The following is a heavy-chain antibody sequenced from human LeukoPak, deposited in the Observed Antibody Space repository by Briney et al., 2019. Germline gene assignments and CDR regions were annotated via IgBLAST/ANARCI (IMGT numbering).Heavy chain of an antibody. D-gene: IGHD5-12*01. CDR1: GFTLSHNY. J-gene: IGHJ4*02. CDR2: IYSGGST. CDR3: ARDLSGPLDY. V-gene: IGHV3-66*01. Sequence: GGSLRLSCAASGFTLSHNYMSWVRQAPGKGLEWVSVIYSGGSTNYADSVKRRFTISRDNSKNTLYLQMNSLRAEDTAVYYCARDLSGPLDYWGQGTLVTVSS.